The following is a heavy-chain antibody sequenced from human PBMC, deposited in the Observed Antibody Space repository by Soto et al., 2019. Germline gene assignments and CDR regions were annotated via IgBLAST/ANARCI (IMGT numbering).Heavy chain of an antibody. D-gene: IGHD5-12*01. V-gene: IGHV4-34*01. J-gene: IGHJ5*02. CDR1: GGSFSGYY. CDR3: ARGEWVRSWFDP. Sequence: QVQLQQWGAGLFKPSETLSLTCSVYGGSFSGYYLSWIRQPPGKGLEWIGEIYHSGSTNYNPSLKSRETISVETSKNHFTLELSDVTSADTAVYYCARGEWVRSWFDPWGQGTLVTVSS. CDR2: IYHSGST.